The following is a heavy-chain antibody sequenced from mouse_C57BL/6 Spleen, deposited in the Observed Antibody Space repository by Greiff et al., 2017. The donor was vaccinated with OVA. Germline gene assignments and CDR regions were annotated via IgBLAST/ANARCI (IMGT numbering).Heavy chain of an antibody. CDR2: IYPGSGNT. CDR1: GYTFTDYY. CDR3: ARSDYYGSSYAWFAY. D-gene: IGHD1-1*01. J-gene: IGHJ3*01. Sequence: VQLQQSGAELVRPGASVKLSCKASGYTFTDYYINWVKQRPGQGLEWIARIYPGSGNTYYNEKFKGKATLTAEKSSSTAYMQLSSLTSEDSAVYFCARSDYYGSSYAWFAYWGQGTLVTVSA. V-gene: IGHV1-76*01.